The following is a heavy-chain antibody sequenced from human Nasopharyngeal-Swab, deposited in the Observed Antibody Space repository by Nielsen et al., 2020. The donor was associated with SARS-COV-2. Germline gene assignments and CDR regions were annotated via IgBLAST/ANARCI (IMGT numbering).Heavy chain of an antibody. Sequence: SETLSLTCTVSGGSISSSSYYWGWIRQPPGKGLEWIGYIYYSGSTNYNPSLKSRVTISVDTSKNQFSLKLSSVTAADTAVYYCARGEDSSSSTHSIRYYYYGMDVWGQGTTVTVSS. CDR1: GGSISSSSYY. V-gene: IGHV4-61*05. CDR3: ARGEDSSSSTHSIRYYYYGMDV. J-gene: IGHJ6*02. D-gene: IGHD6-6*01. CDR2: IYYSGST.